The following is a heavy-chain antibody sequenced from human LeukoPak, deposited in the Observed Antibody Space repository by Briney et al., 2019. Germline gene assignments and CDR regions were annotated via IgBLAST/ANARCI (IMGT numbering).Heavy chain of an antibody. CDR2: IRSKAYGGTT. V-gene: IGHV3-49*04. CDR1: GFTFGDYA. Sequence: GGSLRLSCTASGFTFGDYAMSWVRQAPGKGLEWVGFIRSKAYGGTTEYAASVKGRFTISRDDSKSIAYLQMNSLKTEDTAVYYCTRDPGTGAFDIWGQGTMVTVSS. D-gene: IGHD1-1*01. CDR3: TRDPGTGAFDI. J-gene: IGHJ3*02.